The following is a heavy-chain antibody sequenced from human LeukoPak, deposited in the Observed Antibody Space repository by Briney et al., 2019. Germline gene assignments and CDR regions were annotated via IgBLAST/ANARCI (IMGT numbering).Heavy chain of an antibody. Sequence: PGGSLRLSCSASGFNLNSLWMTWVRQAPGKGLEWVANIGKDGSEKNYVDSVKGRFTISRDNAKNSLYLQMNSLRAEDTAIYYCARTYSPFDYWGQGTLVTVSS. CDR3: ARTYSPFDY. D-gene: IGHD5-18*01. V-gene: IGHV3-7*04. J-gene: IGHJ4*02. CDR1: GFNLNSLW. CDR2: IGKDGSEK.